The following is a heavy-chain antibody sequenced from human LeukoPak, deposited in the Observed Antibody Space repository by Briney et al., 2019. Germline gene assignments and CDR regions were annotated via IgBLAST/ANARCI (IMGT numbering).Heavy chain of an antibody. V-gene: IGHV3-33*01. CDR1: GFMFSTYG. D-gene: IGHD3-10*02. CDR3: AGPVRGIIDYGMDV. Sequence: TGGSLRLSCAASGFMFSTYGMHWVRQAPGKGLEWVAVTWNDGSNKYHADSVKGRFTISRDNSKNTLYLQMNSLRAEDTAVYYCAGPVRGIIDYGMDVWGKGTTVTVSS. J-gene: IGHJ6*04. CDR2: TWNDGSNK.